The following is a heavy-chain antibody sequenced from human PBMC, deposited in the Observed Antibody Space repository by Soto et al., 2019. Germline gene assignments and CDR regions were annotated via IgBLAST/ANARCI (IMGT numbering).Heavy chain of an antibody. CDR3: AKFSQSYDLWTGYYPSPFDY. Sequence: XVCLRLSCAACGFSFSSYAMSWVRQAPGKGLEWVSAISGSGGSTYYADSVKGRFTISRDNSKNTLYLQMNSLRAEDTAVYYCAKFSQSYDLWTGYYPSPFDYCGQRTLVTVSS. V-gene: IGHV3-23*01. J-gene: IGHJ4*02. CDR2: ISGSGGST. CDR1: GFSFSSYA. D-gene: IGHD3-3*01.